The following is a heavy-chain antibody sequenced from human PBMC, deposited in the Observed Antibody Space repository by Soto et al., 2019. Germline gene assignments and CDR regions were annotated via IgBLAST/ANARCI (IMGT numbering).Heavy chain of an antibody. D-gene: IGHD2-15*01. CDR1: GGSINNYY. Sequence: SETLSLTCTVSGGSINNYYWSWVRQPPGKGLEWIGYVSHSGSTNYNPSLKSRVIILIDTSKNQFSLNLSSMTAADTAVYYCARRGSKPTRNPPFDYWGQGTLVTVSS. J-gene: IGHJ4*02. CDR3: ARRGSKPTRNPPFDY. CDR2: VSHSGST. V-gene: IGHV4-59*12.